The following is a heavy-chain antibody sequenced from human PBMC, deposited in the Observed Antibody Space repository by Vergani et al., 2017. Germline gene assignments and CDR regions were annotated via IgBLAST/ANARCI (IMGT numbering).Heavy chain of an antibody. V-gene: IGHV2-5*02. CDR3: AHTQVGHYYDSSGYYYRVHDAFDI. CDR2: IYWDDDK. D-gene: IGHD3-22*01. Sequence: QITLKESGPTLVKPTQTLTLTCTFSGFSLSTSGVGVGWIRQPPGKALEWLALIYWDDDKRYSPSLKSRLTITKDTSKNQVVLTMTNMDPVDTATYYCAHTQVGHYYDSSGYYYRVHDAFDIWGQGTMVTVSS. J-gene: IGHJ3*02. CDR1: GFSLSTSGVG.